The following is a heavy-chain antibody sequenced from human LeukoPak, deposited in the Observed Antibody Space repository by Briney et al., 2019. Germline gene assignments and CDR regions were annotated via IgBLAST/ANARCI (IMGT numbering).Heavy chain of an antibody. D-gene: IGHD3-16*01. V-gene: IGHV4-39*07. CDR1: GGSISSSSYY. Sequence: PSETLSLTCTVSGGSISSSSYYWGWIRQPPGKGLEWIGSIYYSGSTYYNPSLKSRVTISVDTSKNQFSLKLSSVTAADTAVYYCASPTQGAYYFDYWGQGTLVTVSS. CDR3: ASPTQGAYYFDY. J-gene: IGHJ4*02. CDR2: IYYSGST.